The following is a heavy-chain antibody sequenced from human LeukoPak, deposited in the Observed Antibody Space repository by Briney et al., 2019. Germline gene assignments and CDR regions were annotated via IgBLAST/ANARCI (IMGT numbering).Heavy chain of an antibody. CDR3: ARVRLSMLFGVVIKAAFDI. D-gene: IGHD3-3*01. CDR2: IYHSGST. Sequence: PSETLSLTCTVSGGSISSGGYYWSWIRQPPGKGLEWIGYIYHSGSTYYNPSLKSRVTISVDTSKNQFSLKLSSVTAADTAVYYCARVRLSMLFGVVIKAAFDIWGQGTMVTVSS. CDR1: GGSISSGGYY. J-gene: IGHJ3*02. V-gene: IGHV4-30-2*01.